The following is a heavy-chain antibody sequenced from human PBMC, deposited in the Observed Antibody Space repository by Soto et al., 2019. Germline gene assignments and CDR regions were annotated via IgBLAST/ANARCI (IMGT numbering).Heavy chain of an antibody. CDR1: GFTFSSYA. CDR2: ISYDGSNK. D-gene: IGHD6-13*01. Sequence: QVQLVESGGGVVQPGRSLRLSCAASGFTFSSYAMHWVRQAPGKGLEWVAVISYDGSNKYYADSVKGRFTISRDNSKNTLYLQMNSLRAEDTAVYYCARDQEHQLGEVDYYYYGMDVWGQGTTVTVSS. CDR3: ARDQEHQLGEVDYYYYGMDV. V-gene: IGHV3-30-3*01. J-gene: IGHJ6*02.